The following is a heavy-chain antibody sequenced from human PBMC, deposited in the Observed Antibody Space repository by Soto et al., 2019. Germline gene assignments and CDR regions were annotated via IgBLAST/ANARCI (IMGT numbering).Heavy chain of an antibody. Sequence: QVQLQESGPGLVKPSETLSLTCTVSGGYVSSDNYYWNWIRQPPGKGLEWIGYIYYSVTTNYNPSLKSRVTTSLDTSHTQLSLELTSVTAADTAVYYCARQLTGATKNRWFDHWGQGTLVTVSS. V-gene: IGHV4-61*01. CDR3: ARQLTGATKNRWFDH. J-gene: IGHJ5*02. CDR1: GGYVSSDNYY. CDR2: IYYSVTT. D-gene: IGHD1-20*01.